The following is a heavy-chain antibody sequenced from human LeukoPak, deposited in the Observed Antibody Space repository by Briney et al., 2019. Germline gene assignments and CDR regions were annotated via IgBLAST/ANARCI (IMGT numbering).Heavy chain of an antibody. CDR2: IKQGGSEK. V-gene: IGHV3-7*01. D-gene: IGHD2-2*01. Sequence: PGGSLRLSCAASGFTFSSYAMSWVRQAPGKGLEWVANIKQGGSEKYYVDSVKGRFTISRDNAKNSLYLQMNSLRAEDTAVYYCARDKRSSTRYYFDYWGQGTLVTVSS. CDR1: GFTFSSYA. CDR3: ARDKRSSTRYYFDY. J-gene: IGHJ4*02.